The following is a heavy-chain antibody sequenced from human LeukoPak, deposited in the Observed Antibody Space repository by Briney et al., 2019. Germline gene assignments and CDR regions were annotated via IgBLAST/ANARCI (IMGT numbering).Heavy chain of an antibody. CDR2: INWNGGIT. J-gene: IGHJ4*02. CDR1: GFTFDDYA. V-gene: IGHV3-20*04. Sequence: GGSLRLSCAASGFTFDDYAMTWVRQAPGKGLEWVSGINWNGGITGYADSVKGRFTISRDNAKNSLYLQMNSLRADDTAVYYCARESIWAGSSWSYVDYWGQGTLVTVSS. D-gene: IGHD6-13*01. CDR3: ARESIWAGSSWSYVDY.